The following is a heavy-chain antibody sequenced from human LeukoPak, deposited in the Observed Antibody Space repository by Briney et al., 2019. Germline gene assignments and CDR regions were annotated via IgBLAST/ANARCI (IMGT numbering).Heavy chain of an antibody. V-gene: IGHV4-34*01. CDR3: ARGSRPLPTLFGDQRSGCAFDI. D-gene: IGHD3-10*01. Sequence: PSETLSLTCAVYGGSFSGYYWSWIRQPPGKGLEWIGEINHSGSTIYNPSLKGRVTISEDTSKNQFSLKLSSVTAADTAVYYCARGSRPLPTLFGDQRSGCAFDIWGQGTMVTVSS. J-gene: IGHJ3*02. CDR2: INHSGST. CDR1: GGSFSGYY.